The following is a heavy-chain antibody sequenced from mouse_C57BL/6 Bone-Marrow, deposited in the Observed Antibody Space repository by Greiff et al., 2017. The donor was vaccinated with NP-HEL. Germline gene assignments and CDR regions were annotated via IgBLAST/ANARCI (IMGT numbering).Heavy chain of an antibody. CDR1: GFNIKDDY. Sequence: VQLQQSGAELVRPGASVKLSCTASGFNIKDDYMHWVKQRPEQGLEWIGWIDPENGDTEYASKFQGKATITADTSSNTAYLQLSSLTSEDTAVYYCTTRRDGYYFAYWGQGTLVTVSA. CDR3: TTRRDGYYFAY. V-gene: IGHV14-4*01. CDR2: IDPENGDT. J-gene: IGHJ3*01. D-gene: IGHD2-3*01.